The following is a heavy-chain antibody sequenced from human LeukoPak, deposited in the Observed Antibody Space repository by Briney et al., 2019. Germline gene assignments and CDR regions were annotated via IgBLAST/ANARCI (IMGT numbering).Heavy chain of an antibody. CDR2: INPSGST. Sequence: PSETLSLTCAVYGGSFSGYHWTWIRQSPGEGLEWIGDINPSGSTYYNPSLKSRLTISVDTSKNQFSLKLRPVTAADTAVYYCARGRHDITMIVVVMTSVSYYLDVWGKGTTVTVS. V-gene: IGHV4-34*01. D-gene: IGHD3-22*01. CDR3: ARGRHDITMIVVVMTSVSYYLDV. CDR1: GGSFSGYH. J-gene: IGHJ6*03.